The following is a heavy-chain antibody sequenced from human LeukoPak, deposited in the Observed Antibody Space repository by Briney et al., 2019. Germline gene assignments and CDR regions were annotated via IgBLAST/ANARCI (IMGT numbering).Heavy chain of an antibody. V-gene: IGHV4-61*02. CDR3: ARTYYGSGSRYLDY. Sequence: SQTLSLTCTVSGDSISSGDYYWSWIRQPAGKGLEWIGRISSSGSTNYNPSLKGRVTISVDTSKNQFSLKLSSVTAADTAVYYCARTYYGSGSRYLDYWGQGTLVTVSS. CDR1: GDSISSGDYY. CDR2: ISSSGST. D-gene: IGHD3-10*01. J-gene: IGHJ4*02.